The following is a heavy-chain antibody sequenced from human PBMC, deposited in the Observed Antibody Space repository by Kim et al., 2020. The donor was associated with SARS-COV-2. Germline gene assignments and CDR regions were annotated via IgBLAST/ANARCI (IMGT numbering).Heavy chain of an antibody. J-gene: IGHJ6*02. CDR2: ISSSSSYI. CDR1: GFTFSSYS. D-gene: IGHD2-2*01. Sequence: GGSLRLSCAASGFTFSSYSMNWVRQAPGKGLEWVSSISSSSSYIYYADSVKGRFTISRDNAKNSLYLQMNSLRAEDTAVYYCARVGGLYQLLSYYYYGMDVWGQGTTVTVSS. CDR3: ARVGGLYQLLSYYYYGMDV. V-gene: IGHV3-21*01.